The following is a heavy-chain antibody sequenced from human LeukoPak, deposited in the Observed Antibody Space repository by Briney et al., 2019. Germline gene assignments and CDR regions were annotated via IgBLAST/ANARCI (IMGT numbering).Heavy chain of an antibody. CDR2: IIPIFGIA. CDR1: GGTFSSYA. Sequence: GASVKVSCKASGGTFSSYAISWVRQAPGQGLEWMGRIIPIFGIANYAQKFQGRVTITADKSTSTAYMELSSLRSEDMAVYYCARGKYSSSWYYFDYWGQGTLVTVSS. J-gene: IGHJ4*02. D-gene: IGHD6-13*01. CDR3: ARGKYSSSWYYFDY. V-gene: IGHV1-69*04.